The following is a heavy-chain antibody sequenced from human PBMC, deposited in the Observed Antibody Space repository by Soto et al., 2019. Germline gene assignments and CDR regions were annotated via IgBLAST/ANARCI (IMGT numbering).Heavy chain of an antibody. CDR2: ISGSGGST. V-gene: IGHV3-23*01. D-gene: IGHD3-3*01. Sequence: PGGSLRLSCAASGFTFSSYAMSWVRQAPGKGLEWFSAISGSGGSTYYADSVKGRFTISRDNSKNTLYLQMNSLRAEDTAVYYCAKTPSDFWSGYYFFDYWGQGTLVTVS. J-gene: IGHJ4*02. CDR3: AKTPSDFWSGYYFFDY. CDR1: GFTFSSYA.